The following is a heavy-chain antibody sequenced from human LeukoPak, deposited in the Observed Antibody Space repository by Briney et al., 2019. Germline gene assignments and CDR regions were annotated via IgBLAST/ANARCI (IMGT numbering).Heavy chain of an antibody. Sequence: GASVKVSCKASGGTFSSYAISWVRQAPGQGLERMGGIIPILGTANYAQKFQGRVTITTDESTSTAYMELSSLRSEDTAVYYCARVGNPAGTDTAMVTGFDYWGQGTLVTVSS. J-gene: IGHJ4*02. CDR3: ARVGNPAGTDTAMVTGFDY. V-gene: IGHV1-69*05. D-gene: IGHD5-18*01. CDR1: GGTFSSYA. CDR2: IIPILGTA.